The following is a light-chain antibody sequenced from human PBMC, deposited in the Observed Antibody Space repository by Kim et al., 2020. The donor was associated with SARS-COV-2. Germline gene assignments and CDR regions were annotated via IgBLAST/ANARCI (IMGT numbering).Light chain of an antibody. J-gene: IGKJ4*01. Sequence: SPGQRATRSCGASPRLDTSLAWYQLRPCQAPRLRVYDASNRATGVPDRFSGSASGTDFTLTISSLEPEDFSTYCCPQRDSWPPAVPCGGGTKLEI. V-gene: IGKV3-11*01. CDR1: PRLDTS. CDR2: DAS. CDR3: PQRDSWPPAVP.